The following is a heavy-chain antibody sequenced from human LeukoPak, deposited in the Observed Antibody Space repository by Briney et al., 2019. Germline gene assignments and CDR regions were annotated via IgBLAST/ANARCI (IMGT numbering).Heavy chain of an antibody. D-gene: IGHD6-13*01. Sequence: SETLSLTCTVSGGSISSYYWSWIRQPPGKGLEWIGYIYYSGSTNYNPSLKSRVTISVDTSKKQFSLKLSSVTAEDTAVYFCARRNIAAFDIWGQGTMVTVSS. CDR3: ARRNIAAFDI. J-gene: IGHJ3*02. CDR1: GGSISSYY. CDR2: IYYSGST. V-gene: IGHV4-59*08.